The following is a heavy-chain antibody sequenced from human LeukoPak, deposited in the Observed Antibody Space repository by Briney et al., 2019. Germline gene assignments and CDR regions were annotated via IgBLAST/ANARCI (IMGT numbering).Heavy chain of an antibody. Sequence: PSETLSLTCAVYGGSFSGYYWSWIRQPPGKGLEWIGYIYYSGSTYYNPSLKSRVTISVDTSKNQFSLKLSSVTAADTAVYYCAASGYRYYYGMDVWGQGTTVTVSS. D-gene: IGHD3-3*01. CDR3: AASGYRYYYGMDV. CDR1: GGSFSGYY. J-gene: IGHJ6*02. CDR2: IYYSGST. V-gene: IGHV4-59*06.